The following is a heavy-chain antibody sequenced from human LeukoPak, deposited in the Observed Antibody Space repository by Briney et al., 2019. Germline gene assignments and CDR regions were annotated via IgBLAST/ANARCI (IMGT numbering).Heavy chain of an antibody. Sequence: PGGSLRLSCAASGFTFSSYDMHWVRQATGKGLEWVSAIGTAGDTYYPGSVKGRFTMSRDNTKNSLYVEMNNLRAEDMAVYYCARGTVGIPGTDYWGQGTLVTASS. V-gene: IGHV3-13*01. CDR3: ARGTVGIPGTDY. CDR1: GFTFSSYD. D-gene: IGHD4-23*01. J-gene: IGHJ4*02. CDR2: IGTAGDT.